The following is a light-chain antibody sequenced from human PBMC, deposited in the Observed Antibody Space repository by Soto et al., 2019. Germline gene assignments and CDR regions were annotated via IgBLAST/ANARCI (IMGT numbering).Light chain of an antibody. J-gene: IGKJ2*03. Sequence: DIQMTQSPSTLSASVGDRVTITCRASQSIGSWLAWYQQKPGKAPNLLIYKASSLESGVPSRFSGSGSGTDFTLTISSLQPDDFATYYCQQYNSYPFSFGQGTKLEIK. CDR1: QSIGSW. CDR3: QQYNSYPFS. CDR2: KAS. V-gene: IGKV1-5*03.